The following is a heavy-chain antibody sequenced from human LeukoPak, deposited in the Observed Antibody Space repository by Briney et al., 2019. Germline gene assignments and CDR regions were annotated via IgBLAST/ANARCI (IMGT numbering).Heavy chain of an antibody. Sequence: GSLRLSCSASGFTFSSYAMHWVRQAPGKGREYVSAIISNGGSTYYADSVKGRFTITRDNSKNTLYLQMSSLRAEDTAVYYCVKELLYYDILTGYYPGPTGDYWRQGTLVTDSS. D-gene: IGHD3-9*01. J-gene: IGHJ4*02. CDR1: GFTFSSYA. CDR3: VKELLYYDILTGYYPGPTGDY. CDR2: IISNGGST. V-gene: IGHV3-64D*06.